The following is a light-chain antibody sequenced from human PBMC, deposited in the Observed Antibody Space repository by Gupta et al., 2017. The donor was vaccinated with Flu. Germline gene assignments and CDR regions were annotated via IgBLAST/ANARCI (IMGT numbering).Light chain of an antibody. CDR1: QSVSSN. J-gene: IGKJ5*01. CDR2: AVS. CDR3: QQYNYWAPIT. V-gene: IGKV3-15*01. Sequence: EIVMTQSPATLSVSPGERATLSCRASQSVSSNVAWYQQKPGQAPRLLIYAVSTRATGIPARFSGSRSGTEFTLTISSLQSEDFAVYYCQQYNYWAPITFGQGTRLDIK.